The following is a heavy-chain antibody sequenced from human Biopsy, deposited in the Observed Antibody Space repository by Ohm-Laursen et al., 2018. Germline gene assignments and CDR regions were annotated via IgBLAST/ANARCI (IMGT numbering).Heavy chain of an antibody. V-gene: IGHV1-69*06. J-gene: IGHJ1*01. Sequence: SSVKVSCKASGGTFTNYAISWVRQAPGQGLEWMGGIIPIFGTANYAQKFQGRVTVAADTSTSTATMELRSLRSDDTAVYYCATKLTGYFHHWGQGTLAIVSS. CDR3: ATKLTGYFHH. CDR2: IIPIFGTA. CDR1: GGTFTNYA. D-gene: IGHD3-9*01.